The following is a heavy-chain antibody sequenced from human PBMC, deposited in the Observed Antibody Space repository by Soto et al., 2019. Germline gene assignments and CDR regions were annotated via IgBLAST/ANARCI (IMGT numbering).Heavy chain of an antibody. CDR2: IIPILGIA. CDR1: GGTFSSYT. D-gene: IGHD3-9*01. V-gene: IGHV1-69*02. Sequence: QVQLVQSGAEVKKPGSSVKVSCKASGGTFSSYTISWVRQAPGQGLEWMGRIIPILGIANYAQKFQGRVTITADKSTSTAYMELSSLRSEDTAVYYCARWRGGTISSEFDPWGQGTLVTVSS. J-gene: IGHJ5*02. CDR3: ARWRGGTISSEFDP.